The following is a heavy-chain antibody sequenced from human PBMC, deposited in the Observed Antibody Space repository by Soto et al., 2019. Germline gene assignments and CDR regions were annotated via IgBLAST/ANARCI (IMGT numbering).Heavy chain of an antibody. Sequence: PGGSLRLSCTASGFTFGDYAMSWVRQAPGKGLEWVGFIRSKAYGGPTEYAASVKGRFTISRDDSKSIAYLQMNSLKTEDTAVYYCTRDGAEQQLEEDYYYYGMDVWGQGTTVTVSS. CDR1: GFTFGDYA. CDR2: IRSKAYGGPT. J-gene: IGHJ6*02. CDR3: TRDGAEQQLEEDYYYYGMDV. V-gene: IGHV3-49*04. D-gene: IGHD6-13*01.